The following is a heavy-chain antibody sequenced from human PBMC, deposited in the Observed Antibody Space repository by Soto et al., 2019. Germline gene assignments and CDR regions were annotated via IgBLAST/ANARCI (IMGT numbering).Heavy chain of an antibody. V-gene: IGHV1-3*01. Sequence: QVQLVQFGAEVKKPGASVKVSCKASGYTFTSYAMHWVRQAPGQRLEWMGWINAGNGNTKYSQKFQGRVTITRDTSASTAYMELSSLRSEDTAVYYCAREADCSSTSCRNWFDPWGQGTLVTVSS. CDR3: AREADCSSTSCRNWFDP. D-gene: IGHD2-2*01. CDR2: INAGNGNT. CDR1: GYTFTSYA. J-gene: IGHJ5*02.